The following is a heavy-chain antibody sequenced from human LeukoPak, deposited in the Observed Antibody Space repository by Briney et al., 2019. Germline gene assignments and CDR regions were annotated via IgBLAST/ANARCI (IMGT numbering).Heavy chain of an antibody. V-gene: IGHV4-39*07. D-gene: IGHD6-25*01. CDR3: ARRRAAYYMDV. J-gene: IGHJ6*03. Sequence: SETLSLTCTVSGGSISSSSYYWVWIPQPPGKGLEWIGEINHSGSTNYNPSLKSRVTISVDTSKNQFSLKLSSVTAADTAVYYCARRRAAYYMDVWGKGTTVTVSS. CDR2: INHSGST. CDR1: GGSISSSSYY.